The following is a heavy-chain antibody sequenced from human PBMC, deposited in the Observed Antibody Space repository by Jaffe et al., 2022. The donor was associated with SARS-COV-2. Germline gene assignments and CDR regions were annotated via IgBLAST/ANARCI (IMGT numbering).Heavy chain of an antibody. D-gene: IGHD3-22*01. J-gene: IGHJ2*01. V-gene: IGHV3-30*18. CDR2: ISYDGSNK. CDR1: GFTFSSYG. CDR3: AKDPVPPESGYDSRTDWYFDL. Sequence: QVQLVESGGGVVQPGRSLRLSCAASGFTFSSYGMHWVRQAPGKGLEWVAVISYDGSNKYYADSVKGRFTISRDNSKNTLYLQMNSLRAEDTAVYYCAKDPVPPESGYDSRTDWYFDLWGRGTLVTVSS.